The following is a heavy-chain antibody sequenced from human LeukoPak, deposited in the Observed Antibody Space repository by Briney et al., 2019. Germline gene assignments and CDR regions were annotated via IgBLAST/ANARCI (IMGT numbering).Heavy chain of an antibody. D-gene: IGHD3-10*01. CDR3: AKDRTRGFDY. Sequence: GGSLRLSCEASGFSFSNYWMSWVRQAPGKGLEWVANIKQDGSEIYYVDSVRGRFTISRDNSKNTLYLQMNSLRAEDTAVYYCAKDRTRGFDYWGQGTLVTVSS. V-gene: IGHV3-7*01. CDR2: IKQDGSEI. CDR1: GFSFSNYW. J-gene: IGHJ4*02.